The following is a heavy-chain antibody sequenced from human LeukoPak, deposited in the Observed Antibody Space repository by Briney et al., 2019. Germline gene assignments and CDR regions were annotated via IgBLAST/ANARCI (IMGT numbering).Heavy chain of an antibody. CDR1: GFTVSSNY. V-gene: IGHV3-53*01. CDR3: ARESASRGFFDP. Sequence: GGSLRLFCAASGFTVSSNYMSWVRQAPGKGLEWVSIIYSGGSTYYADSVKGRFTISRDNSKNTLYLQMNSLRAEDTAVYYCARESASRGFFDPWGQGTLVTVSS. CDR2: IYSGGST. J-gene: IGHJ5*02. D-gene: IGHD2-2*01.